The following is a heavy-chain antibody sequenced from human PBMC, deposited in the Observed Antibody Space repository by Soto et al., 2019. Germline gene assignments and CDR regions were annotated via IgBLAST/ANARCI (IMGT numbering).Heavy chain of an antibody. D-gene: IGHD6-6*01. Sequence: QVHLVQSGAEVKKPGASVKVSCKGSGYAFTTYGITWVRQAPGQGLEWMGWISAHDGNTNYAQKLQGRVTVTRDTSTSTAYAELRSRRTDDTAVYYWARGRDGDYWGQGALVAVSS. J-gene: IGHJ4*02. V-gene: IGHV1-18*01. CDR2: ISAHDGNT. CDR3: ARGRDGDY. CDR1: GYAFTTYG.